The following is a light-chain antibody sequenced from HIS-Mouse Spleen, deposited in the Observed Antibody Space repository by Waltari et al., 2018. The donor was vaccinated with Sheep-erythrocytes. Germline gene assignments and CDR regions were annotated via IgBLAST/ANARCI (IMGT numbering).Light chain of an antibody. CDR1: QSVSSN. V-gene: IGKV3-15*01. CDR2: GAA. J-gene: IGKJ1*01. CDR3: QQYNNWPWT. Sequence: EIVMTQSPATLSVSPGERATLSCRASQSVSSNLAWYQQKPGQAPRLLIFGAATSATGIPARFSDSVSGTEFTLTISSMQSEDFAVYYCQQYNNWPWTFGQGTKVEIK.